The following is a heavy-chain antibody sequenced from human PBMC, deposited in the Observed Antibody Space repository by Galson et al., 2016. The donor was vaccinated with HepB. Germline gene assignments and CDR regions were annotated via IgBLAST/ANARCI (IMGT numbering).Heavy chain of an antibody. CDR3: ARGKSHKSNSYDGMDV. CDR2: ISSISTTM. V-gene: IGHV3-11*01. Sequence: SLRLSCAASGFTFSDYYMSWIRQAPGKGLEWVSYISSISTTMYYADSVEGRFTISRDNAKRSLALQLNSLRVEDTAVYYCARGKSHKSNSYDGMDVWGQGTTVTVSS. J-gene: IGHJ6*02. CDR1: GFTFSDYY. D-gene: IGHD3-3*01.